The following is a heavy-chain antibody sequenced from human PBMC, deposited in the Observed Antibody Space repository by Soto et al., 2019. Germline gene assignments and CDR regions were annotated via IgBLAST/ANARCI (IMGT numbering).Heavy chain of an antibody. CDR2: IRSKAYGETT. Sequence: GGSLRLSCTGSGFTFGDYAMSWSRQAPGEGLEWVGVIRSKAYGETTDYAASVKGRFTIFRDDSKSIAHLQMSSLQTEDTGVYYCTKYTYTSRYSYFGMDVWGQGTTVTVSS. J-gene: IGHJ6*02. V-gene: IGHV3-49*03. CDR1: GFTFGDYA. CDR3: TKYTYTSRYSYFGMDV. D-gene: IGHD2-15*01.